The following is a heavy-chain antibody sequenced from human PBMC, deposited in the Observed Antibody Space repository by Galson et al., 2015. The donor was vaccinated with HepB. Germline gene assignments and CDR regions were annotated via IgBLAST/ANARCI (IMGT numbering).Heavy chain of an antibody. Sequence: SVKVSCKASGYTFTSYDINWVRQATRQGLEWMGWMNPNSGNTGYAQKFQGRVTMTRNTSISTAYMELSSLRSEDTAVYYCARGVRWLRPYYYYYYYMDVWGKGTTVTVSS. D-gene: IGHD5-24*01. V-gene: IGHV1-8*01. CDR2: MNPNSGNT. CDR1: GYTFTSYD. J-gene: IGHJ6*03. CDR3: ARGVRWLRPYYYYYYYMDV.